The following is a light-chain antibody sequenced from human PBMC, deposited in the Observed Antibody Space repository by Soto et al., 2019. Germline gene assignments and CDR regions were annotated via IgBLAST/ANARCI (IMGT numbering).Light chain of an antibody. J-gene: IGLJ3*02. CDR2: NTT. CDR3: ALYVGSGTVL. Sequence: QTVVTQEPSFSVSPGGTVILTCGLTSGSVSTSYYPSWYQQSPGLAPRTLIYNTTPRSSGVPDRFSGSILGYKAALTITGAQSDDESDYLCALYVGSGTVLFGGVTKLTVL. V-gene: IGLV8-61*01. CDR1: SGSVSTSYY.